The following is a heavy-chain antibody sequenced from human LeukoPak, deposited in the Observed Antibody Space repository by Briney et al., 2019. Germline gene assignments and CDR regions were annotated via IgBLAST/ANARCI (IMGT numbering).Heavy chain of an antibody. J-gene: IGHJ4*02. CDR3: VRVRPVADHLPDY. D-gene: IGHD3-3*02. V-gene: IGHV3-21*01. CDR2: ISSSSSYI. Sequence: KPGGSLRLSCAASGFTFSSYSMNWVRQAPGKGLEWVSSISSSSSYIYYADSVKGRFTISRDNAKNSLYLQMNSLRAEDTAVYYCVRVRPVADHLPDYWGQGTLVTVSS. CDR1: GFTFSSYS.